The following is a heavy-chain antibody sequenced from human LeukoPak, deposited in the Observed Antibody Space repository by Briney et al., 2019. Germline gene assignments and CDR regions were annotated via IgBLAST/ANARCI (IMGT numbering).Heavy chain of an antibody. Sequence: PSETLSLTCAVYGGSFSGYYWSWIRQPPGKGLEWIGEINHSGSTNYNPSLKSRVTISVDTSKNQFSLKPSSVTAADTAVYYCARGVRTYYYDSSGYYFVPPYYFDYWGQGTLVTVSS. CDR2: INHSGST. CDR1: GGSFSGYY. J-gene: IGHJ4*02. D-gene: IGHD3-22*01. V-gene: IGHV4-34*01. CDR3: ARGVRTYYYDSSGYYFVPPYYFDY.